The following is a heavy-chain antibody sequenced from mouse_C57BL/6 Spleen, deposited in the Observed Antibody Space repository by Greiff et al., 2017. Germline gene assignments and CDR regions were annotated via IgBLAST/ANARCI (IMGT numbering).Heavy chain of an antibody. D-gene: IGHD2-4*01. CDR3: ARGHDFPFAY. J-gene: IGHJ3*01. Sequence: EVKLVESGPGLVKPSQSLSLTCSVTGYSITSGYYWNWIRQFPGNKLEWMGYISYDGSNNYNPSLKNRISITRDTSKNQFFLKLNSVTTEDTATYYCARGHDFPFAYWGQGTLVTVSA. CDR2: ISYDGSN. CDR1: GYSITSGYY. V-gene: IGHV3-6*01.